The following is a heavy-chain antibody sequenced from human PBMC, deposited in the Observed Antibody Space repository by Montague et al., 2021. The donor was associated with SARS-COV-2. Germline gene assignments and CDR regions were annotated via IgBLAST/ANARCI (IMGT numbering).Heavy chain of an antibody. V-gene: IGHV4-34*01. CDR2: INHSGST. Sequence: SETLSLTCAVYGGSFSGYYWSWIRQPPGKGLEWIGEINHSGSTNYNPSPKSRVTISEEPSKNQFSLKLSSVTAADTAVYYCARVRYYGSGTSLGMDVWGQGTTVTVSS. CDR3: ARVRYYGSGTSLGMDV. J-gene: IGHJ6*02. D-gene: IGHD3-10*01. CDR1: GGSFSGYY.